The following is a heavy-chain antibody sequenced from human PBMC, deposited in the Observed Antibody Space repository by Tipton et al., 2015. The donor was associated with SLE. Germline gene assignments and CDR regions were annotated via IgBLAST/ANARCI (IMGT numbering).Heavy chain of an antibody. D-gene: IGHD3-10*01. CDR2: IYYSGST. CDR3: ARLDLGETYYYYYYMDV. J-gene: IGHJ6*03. Sequence: LRLSCTVSGGSISRGGYIWSWIRQPPGKGLEWVGYIYYSGSTYYNPSLKSRVTISVDTSKNQFSLKLSSVTAADTAVYYCARLDLGETYYYYYYMDVWGKGTTVTVSS. V-gene: IGHV4-31*02. CDR1: GGSISRGGYI.